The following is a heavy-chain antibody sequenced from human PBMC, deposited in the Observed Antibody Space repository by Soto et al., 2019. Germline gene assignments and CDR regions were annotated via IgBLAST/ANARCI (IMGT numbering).Heavy chain of an antibody. V-gene: IGHV4-59*01. J-gene: IGHJ6*02. CDR3: ARYSSSSEYYYYVMDV. Sequence: SETLSLTCTVSGGSISSYYWSWIRQPPGKGLEWIGYIYYSGSTNYNPSLKSRVTISVDTSKNQFSLKLSSVTAADTAVYYCARYSSSSEYYYYVMDVWGQGTTVIVSS. CDR1: GGSISSYY. D-gene: IGHD6-6*01. CDR2: IYYSGST.